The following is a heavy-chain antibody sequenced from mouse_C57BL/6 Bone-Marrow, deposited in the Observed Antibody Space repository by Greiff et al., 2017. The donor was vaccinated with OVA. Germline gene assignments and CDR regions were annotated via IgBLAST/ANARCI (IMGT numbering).Heavy chain of an antibody. CDR3: ARPYYYGSRDYARDY. Sequence: EVQVVESGGDLVKPGGSLQFSCAASGFTFSSYGMSWVRQTPDTRLAWVATISSGGSCTYYPASVQGRFTIPSDNAANTLYLQMISLKSEDTAMYYGARPYYYGSRDYARDYWGQGTSVTVSS. CDR2: ISSGGSCT. D-gene: IGHD1-1*01. V-gene: IGHV5-6*01. J-gene: IGHJ4*01. CDR1: GFTFSSYG.